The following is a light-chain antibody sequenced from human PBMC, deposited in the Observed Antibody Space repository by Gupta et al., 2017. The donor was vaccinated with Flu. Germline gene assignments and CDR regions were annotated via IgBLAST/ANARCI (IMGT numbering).Light chain of an antibody. CDR2: SAS. CDR1: QSISNY. V-gene: IGKV1-39*01. Sequence: IPLTPSPSSLSASVGDRVTITCRASQSISNYLNWYHQRPGKAPQLPIYSASQLPRGVPARFSGSGSRTNFSLTISSLQAADFASYYCQQSVNIPRTFGQGTRLDI. J-gene: IGKJ2*01. CDR3: QQSVNIPRT.